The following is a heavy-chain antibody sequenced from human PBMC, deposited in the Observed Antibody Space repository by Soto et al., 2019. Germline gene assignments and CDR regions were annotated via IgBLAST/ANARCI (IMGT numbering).Heavy chain of an antibody. Sequence: SETLSLTCEVYGGSFSGYYWSWIRQPPGKGLEWLGEINYTVGTNYNPSLKSRITISVDTSNNQFSLRLNSVTAADTAVYYCARIRYQLPSSVVWFDPWGQGARVTVSS. D-gene: IGHD2-2*01. V-gene: IGHV4-34*01. CDR2: INYTVGT. J-gene: IGHJ5*02. CDR1: GGSFSGYY. CDR3: ARIRYQLPSSVVWFDP.